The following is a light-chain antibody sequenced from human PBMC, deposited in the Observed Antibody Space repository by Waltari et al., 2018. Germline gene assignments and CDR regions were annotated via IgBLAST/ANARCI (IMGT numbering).Light chain of an antibody. V-gene: IGLV3-19*01. Sequence: SSELTTDAAVSVALGQTARITCQGDSLSNIYASWYQQKQGQAPVIVIYGKINRPSGVPYRVSGSSSGNTASLTITGAQAEDEAAYYCSSPDSSSHHLIFGGGTRLTVL. CDR3: SSPDSSSHHLI. CDR1: SLSNIY. J-gene: IGLJ2*01. CDR2: GKI.